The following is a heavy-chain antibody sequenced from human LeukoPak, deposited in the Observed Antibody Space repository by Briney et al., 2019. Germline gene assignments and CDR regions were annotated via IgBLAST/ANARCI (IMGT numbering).Heavy chain of an antibody. CDR2: FSATDGSA. D-gene: IGHD6-13*01. V-gene: IGHV3-23*01. J-gene: IGHJ3*01. CDR1: GFTVSSYG. Sequence: GGSLRLSCAASGFTVSSYGMTWVRQAPGKGLEWVSAFSATDGSAQYAESVKGRFTISRDNSKNSLYLQMNSLRDEDTAVYYCAKARIASAGTGAFDVWGQGTMVTVFS. CDR3: AKARIASAGTGAFDV.